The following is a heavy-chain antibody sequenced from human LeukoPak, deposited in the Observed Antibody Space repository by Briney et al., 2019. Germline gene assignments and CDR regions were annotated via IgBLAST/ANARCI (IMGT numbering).Heavy chain of an antibody. D-gene: IGHD6-13*01. CDR2: IFYSGST. Sequence: SETLSLTCTVSGGSLSTYYWSWIRQPPGKGLEWIGYIFYSGSTNYNPSLKSGVTISVDTSKNQFSLKLSSVTAADTAVYYCARDEIAAAGREENWFDPWGQGTLVTVSS. CDR3: ARDEIAAAGREENWFDP. J-gene: IGHJ5*02. CDR1: GGSLSTYY. V-gene: IGHV4-59*12.